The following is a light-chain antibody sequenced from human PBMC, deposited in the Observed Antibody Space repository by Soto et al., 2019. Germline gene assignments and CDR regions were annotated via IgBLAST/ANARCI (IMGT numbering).Light chain of an antibody. CDR2: DVS. J-gene: IGLJ1*01. Sequence: QSALTQPASVSGSPGQSITISCTGTSSDVGAYNSVAWYQHNPGKAPKLMIYDVSNRPSGVSSRFSCSKSANTASLSISGLQADDEADYYCSSYTSSSTLVFGTGTKLTVL. V-gene: IGLV2-14*01. CDR1: SSDVGAYNS. CDR3: SSYTSSSTLV.